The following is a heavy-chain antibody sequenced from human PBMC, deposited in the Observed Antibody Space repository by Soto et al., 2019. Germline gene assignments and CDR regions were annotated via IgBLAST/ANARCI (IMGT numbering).Heavy chain of an antibody. CDR3: AGLYPYGSSGYHLTY. Sequence: LETLSLTWTVAGGSISSICACWIFKHQPPGKGLEWFGSIYYLGTTYYNPSLGSRVTISVDTSKNQFSLKLRSVTAADTAVFYCAGLYPYGSSGYHLTYWGQGALVTVSS. J-gene: IGHJ4*02. V-gene: IGHV4-39*01. CDR2: IYYLGTT. D-gene: IGHD3-22*01. CDR1: GGSISSICAC.